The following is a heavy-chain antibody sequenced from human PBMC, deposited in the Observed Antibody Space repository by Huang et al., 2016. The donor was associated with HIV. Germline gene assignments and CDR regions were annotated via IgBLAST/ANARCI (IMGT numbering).Heavy chain of an antibody. CDR1: GFNFDEFD. V-gene: IGHV3-20*01. CDR3: ARVPQYYDDNSSYYSSALDL. Sequence: EAHLVESGGGVARPGVSLRLSCAASGFNFDEFDMSWVRQVPGQGLGWVIGINWNGGTTNDADSVTGRFTSARDNAKNSLSLQMNNLRAEDTALYHCARVPQYYDDNSSYYSSALDLWGQGTMVIVSS. D-gene: IGHD3-22*01. J-gene: IGHJ3*01. CDR2: INWNGGTT.